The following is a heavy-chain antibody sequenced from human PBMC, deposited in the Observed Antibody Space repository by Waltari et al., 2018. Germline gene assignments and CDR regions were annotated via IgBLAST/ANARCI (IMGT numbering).Heavy chain of an antibody. V-gene: IGHV4-39*07. Sequence: QLQLQESGPGLVKPSETLSLTCTVSGGSISSSSYYWGWIHQPPGKGLEWIGSIYYSGSTYYNPSLKSRVTISVDTSKNQFSLKLSSVTAADTAVYYCARDVSRVAARRENWFDPWGQGTLVTVSS. CDR1: GGSISSSSYY. CDR3: ARDVSRVAARRENWFDP. J-gene: IGHJ5*02. D-gene: IGHD6-6*01. CDR2: IYYSGST.